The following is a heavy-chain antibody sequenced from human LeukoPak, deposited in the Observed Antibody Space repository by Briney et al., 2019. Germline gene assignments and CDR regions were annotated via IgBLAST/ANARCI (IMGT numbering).Heavy chain of an antibody. CDR2: INHSGST. CDR1: GGSFSGYY. Sequence: SETLSLTCAVYGGSFSGYYWSWVRQPPGKGLEWLGEINHSGSTNYHPSLKSRVTISVDTSKNKFSLKLSSVTAADTAVYYCARASYDFWSGHFDYWGQGTLVTVSS. CDR3: ARASYDFWSGHFDY. D-gene: IGHD3-3*01. V-gene: IGHV4-34*01. J-gene: IGHJ4*02.